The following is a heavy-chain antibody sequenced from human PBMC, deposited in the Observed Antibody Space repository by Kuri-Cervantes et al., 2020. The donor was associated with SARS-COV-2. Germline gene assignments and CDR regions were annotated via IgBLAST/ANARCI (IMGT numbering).Heavy chain of an antibody. J-gene: IGHJ6*02. CDR2: ISAFNGNT. D-gene: IGHD5-18*01. CDR3: ARLDAVVYFGMDV. V-gene: IGHV1-18*01. CDR1: GYSFTSFG. Sequence: ASVKVSCKASGYSFTSFGITWARQAPGQGLEWMGWISAFNGNTNYAQKFRDRVALTTDTSTSIAYMELRTLRSDDTAVYYCARLDAVVYFGMDVWGQGTTGTVS.